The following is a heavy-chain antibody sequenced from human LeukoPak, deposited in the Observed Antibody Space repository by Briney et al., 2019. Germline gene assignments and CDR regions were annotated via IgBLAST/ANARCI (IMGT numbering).Heavy chain of an antibody. Sequence: GGSLRLSCAASGFTFSSYAMHWVRQAPGKGLEWVAVISYDGSNKYYADSVKGRFTISRDNRKNSLYLQMNSLRVEDTAVYFCASGLTAMLTAEGGFDYWGQGTLVTVSS. CDR2: ISYDGSNK. J-gene: IGHJ4*02. V-gene: IGHV3-30-3*01. CDR1: GFTFSSYA. CDR3: ASGLTAMLTAEGGFDY. D-gene: IGHD5-18*01.